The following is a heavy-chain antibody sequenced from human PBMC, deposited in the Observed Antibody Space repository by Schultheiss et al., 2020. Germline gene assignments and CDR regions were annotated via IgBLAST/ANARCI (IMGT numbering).Heavy chain of an antibody. CDR1: GGSISSYY. D-gene: IGHD3-10*01. CDR2: IYYSGST. CDR3: ARGDGSGSFGAKKDWFDP. V-gene: IGHV4-59*08. J-gene: IGHJ5*02. Sequence: SETLSLTCTVSGGSISSYYWSWIRQHPGKGLEWIGYIYYSGSTYYNPSLKSRVTISVDTSKNQFSLKLSSVTAADTAVYYCARGDGSGSFGAKKDWFDPWGQGTLVTVSS.